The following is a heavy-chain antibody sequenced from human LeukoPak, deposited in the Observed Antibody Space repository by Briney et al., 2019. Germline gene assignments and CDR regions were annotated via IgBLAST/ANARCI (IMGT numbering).Heavy chain of an antibody. D-gene: IGHD3-3*01. CDR3: ASPRDLRFLEWPISPDAFDI. V-gene: IGHV4-39*01. CDR2: IYYSGST. CDR1: GGSISSSSYY. J-gene: IGHJ3*02. Sequence: SETLSLTCTVSGGSISSSSYYWGWIRQPPGKGLEWIGSIYYSGSTYYNPSLKSRVTISVDTSKNQFSLKLSPVTAADTAVYYCASPRDLRFLEWPISPDAFDIWGQGTMVTVSS.